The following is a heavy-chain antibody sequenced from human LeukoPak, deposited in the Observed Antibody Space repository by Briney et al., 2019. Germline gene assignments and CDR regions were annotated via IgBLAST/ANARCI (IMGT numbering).Heavy chain of an antibody. CDR2: IKEDGSDK. D-gene: IGHD5-24*01. CDR1: GFTFSLHW. CDR3: AREDGYNTMNH. Sequence: GGSLRLSCRASGFTFSLHWMTWVRQAPGKGPEFVANIKEDGSDKKYVDSLKGRFTISRDNAENSLFLQINSLRVEDTAVYYCAREDGYNTMNHWGQGTLVTVSS. V-gene: IGHV3-7*01. J-gene: IGHJ5*02.